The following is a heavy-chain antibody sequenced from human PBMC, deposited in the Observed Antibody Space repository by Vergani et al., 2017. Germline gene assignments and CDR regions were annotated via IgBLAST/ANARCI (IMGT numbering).Heavy chain of an antibody. J-gene: IGHJ6*02. D-gene: IGHD3-22*01. CDR1: GFTFSSYD. V-gene: IGHV3-13*04. CDR2: IGTAGDT. CDR3: ARGRSSTNYYDSSGPIYGMDV. Sequence: VQLVESGGGVVQPGRSLRLSCAASGFTFSSYDMHWVRQATGKGLEWVSAIGTAGDTYYPGSVKGRFTISRENAKNSLYLQMNSLRAGDTAVYYCARGRSSTNYYDSSGPIYGMDVWGQGTTVTVSS.